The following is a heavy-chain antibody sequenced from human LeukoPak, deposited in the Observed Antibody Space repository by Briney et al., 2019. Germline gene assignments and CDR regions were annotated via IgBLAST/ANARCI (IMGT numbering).Heavy chain of an antibody. CDR2: IYYSGST. CDR1: GGSISSYY. V-gene: IGHV4-59*01. Sequence: SETLSLTCTVSGGSISSYYWSWIRQPPGKGLEWIGYIYYSGSTNYNPSLKSRVTISVDTSKNQFSLKLSSLTAADTAVYYCARKRSDYGDSDYFDSWGQGTLVSVSS. CDR3: ARKRSDYGDSDYFDS. D-gene: IGHD4-17*01. J-gene: IGHJ4*02.